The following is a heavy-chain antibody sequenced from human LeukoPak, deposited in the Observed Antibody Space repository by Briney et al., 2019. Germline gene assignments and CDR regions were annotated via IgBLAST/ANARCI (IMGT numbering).Heavy chain of an antibody. CDR3: AIGPPYGGYSD. D-gene: IGHD5-12*01. V-gene: IGHV3-23*01. CDR2: INGSGGRT. J-gene: IGHJ4*02. Sequence: GGSLRLSCAASGFTFTTYAMTWVRQAPGKGPEWVSTINGSGGRTYYADPLKGRFTISRDNSKNTLYLQMNSLRAEDTAVYYCAIGPPYGGYSDWGQGTLVTVSS. CDR1: GFTFTTYA.